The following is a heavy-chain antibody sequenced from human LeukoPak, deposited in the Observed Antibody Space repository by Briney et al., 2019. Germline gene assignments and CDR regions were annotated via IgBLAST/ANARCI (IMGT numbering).Heavy chain of an antibody. Sequence: SETLSLTCTVSGDSISSHYWSWIRQPPGKGLESIGYIYSSGSTNYKPSLKSRVTISVDKSKKQFSLKLSSVTAADTAVYYCASTGSGYDFKGMDVWGQGTTVTVSS. CDR1: GDSISSHY. J-gene: IGHJ6*02. CDR3: ASTGSGYDFKGMDV. V-gene: IGHV4-59*11. D-gene: IGHD5-12*01. CDR2: IYSSGST.